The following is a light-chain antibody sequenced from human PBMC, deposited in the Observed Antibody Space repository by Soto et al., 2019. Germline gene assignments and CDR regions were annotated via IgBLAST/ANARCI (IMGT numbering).Light chain of an antibody. V-gene: IGKV1-39*01. CDR2: VAS. CDR3: QQYSGYSRT. CDR1: QSISRY. Sequence: MTQSPSSLSASVGGRVIVTCRASQSISRYLNWYQQKPGKAPNLLIYVASSLQSEVPSRFSGSGSGTDFTLTISSMQPDDFATFYCQQYSGYSRTFGQGTKVDIK. J-gene: IGKJ1*01.